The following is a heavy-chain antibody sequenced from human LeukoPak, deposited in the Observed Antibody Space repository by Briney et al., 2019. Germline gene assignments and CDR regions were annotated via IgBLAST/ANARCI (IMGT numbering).Heavy chain of an antibody. CDR1: GYSISSGYY. CDR2: IYHSGST. CDR3: ARFVQAAGEGY. D-gene: IGHD6-13*01. J-gene: IGHJ4*02. Sequence: SETLSLTCTVSGYSISSGYYWGWIRQPPGKGLEWIGSIYHSGSTYYNPSLKSRVTISVDTSKNQFSLKLSSVTAADTAVYYCARFVQAAGEGYWGQGTLVTVSS. V-gene: IGHV4-38-2*02.